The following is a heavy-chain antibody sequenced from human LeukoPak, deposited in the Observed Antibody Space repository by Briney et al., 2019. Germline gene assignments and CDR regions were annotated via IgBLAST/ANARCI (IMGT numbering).Heavy chain of an antibody. J-gene: IGHJ6*03. CDR1: GYIFTTYY. D-gene: IGHD3-3*01. Sequence: ASVKVSCKASGYIFTTYYVHWVRQATGQGLEWMGWMNPNSGNTGYAQKFQGRVTITRNTSISTAYMELSSLRSEDTAVYYCARGISRVLKLRFLEWFSMDVWGKGTTVTVSS. V-gene: IGHV1-8*03. CDR2: MNPNSGNT. CDR3: ARGISRVLKLRFLEWFSMDV.